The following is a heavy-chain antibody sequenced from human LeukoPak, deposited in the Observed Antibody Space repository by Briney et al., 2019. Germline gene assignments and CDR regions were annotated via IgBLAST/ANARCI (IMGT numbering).Heavy chain of an antibody. J-gene: IGHJ6*03. CDR3: ARGPSAGARGYYYYYYYMDV. CDR2: INHSGST. V-gene: IGHV4-34*01. Sequence: PSETLSLTCAVYGGSFSGYYWSWIRQPPGKGLEWIGEINHSGSTNYNPSPKSRVTISVDTSKTQFSLRLSSVTAADTAVYYCARGPSAGARGYYYYYYYMDVWGKGTTVTVSS. D-gene: IGHD6-13*01. CDR1: GGSFSGYY.